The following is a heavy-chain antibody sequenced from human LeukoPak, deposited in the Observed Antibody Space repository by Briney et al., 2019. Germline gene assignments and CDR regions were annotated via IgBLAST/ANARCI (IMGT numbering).Heavy chain of an antibody. CDR3: ARHLNYGGNSEPFDY. CDR2: YPGDSDT. D-gene: IGHD4-23*01. V-gene: IGHV5-51*01. Sequence: YPGDSDTRYSPSFQGQVTISADKSISTAYLQWSSLKASDTAMYYCARHLNYGGNSEPFDYWGQGTLVTVSS. J-gene: IGHJ4*02.